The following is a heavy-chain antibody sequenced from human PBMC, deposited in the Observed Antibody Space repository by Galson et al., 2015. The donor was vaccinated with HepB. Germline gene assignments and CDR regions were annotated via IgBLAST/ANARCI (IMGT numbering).Heavy chain of an antibody. CDR3: ACQSYYDFWSGYHEEEADTELFDY. Sequence: SLRLSCAASGFTFSSYAMSWVRQAPGKRLEWVSAISGSGGSTYYADSVKGRFTISRDNSKNTLYLQMNSLRAEDTAVYYCACQSYYDFWSGYHEEEADTELFDYWGQGTLVTVSS. V-gene: IGHV3-23*01. J-gene: IGHJ4*02. CDR1: GFTFSSYA. D-gene: IGHD3-3*01. CDR2: ISGSGGST.